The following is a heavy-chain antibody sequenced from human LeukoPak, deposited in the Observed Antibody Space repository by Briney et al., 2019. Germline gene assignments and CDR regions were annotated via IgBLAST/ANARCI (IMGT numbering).Heavy chain of an antibody. CDR1: GGSISSSSYY. Sequence: SETLSLTCTASGGSISSSSYYWGWIRQPPGKGLEWIGSIYYSGTTYSNPSLKSRVTISVDTSKNLSSLKLSSVAAADTAVYYCARPRSGSYSYYFDYWGQGTLVTVSS. CDR3: ARPRSGSYSYYFDY. J-gene: IGHJ4*02. CDR2: IYYSGTT. D-gene: IGHD3-10*01. V-gene: IGHV4-39*01.